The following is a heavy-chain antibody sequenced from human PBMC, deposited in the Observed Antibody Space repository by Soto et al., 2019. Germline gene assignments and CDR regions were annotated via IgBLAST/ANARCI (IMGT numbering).Heavy chain of an antibody. J-gene: IGHJ5*02. CDR1: GGTFSSYA. Sequence: SVKVSCKASGGTFSSYAISWVRLAPGQGLEWMGGIIPIFGTANYAQKFQGRVTITADESTSTAYMELSSLRSEDTAVYYCARDVVAGTMWFDPWGQGTLVTVSS. D-gene: IGHD6-19*01. V-gene: IGHV1-69*13. CDR3: ARDVVAGTMWFDP. CDR2: IIPIFGTA.